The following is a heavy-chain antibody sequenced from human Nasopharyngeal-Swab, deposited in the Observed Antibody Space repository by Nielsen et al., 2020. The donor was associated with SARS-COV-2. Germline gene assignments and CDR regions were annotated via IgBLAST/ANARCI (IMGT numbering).Heavy chain of an antibody. CDR1: GYTFTSYG. CDR2: ISAYNGNT. CDR3: ARDPLPYSSSSMDHWFDP. D-gene: IGHD6-6*01. J-gene: IGHJ5*02. Sequence: ASVQVSCKASGYTFTSYGISWVRQAPGQGLEWMGWISAYNGNTNYAQKLQGRVTMTTDTSTSTAYMELRSLRSDDTAVYYCARDPLPYSSSSMDHWFDPWGQGTLVTVSS. V-gene: IGHV1-18*01.